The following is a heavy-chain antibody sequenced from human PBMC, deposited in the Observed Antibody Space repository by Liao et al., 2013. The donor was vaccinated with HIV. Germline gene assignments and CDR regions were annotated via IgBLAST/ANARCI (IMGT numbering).Heavy chain of an antibody. J-gene: IGHJ2*01. CDR2: INHSGST. Sequence: QVQLQQWGAGLLKPSETLSLTCAVYGGSFSGYHWSWIRQPPGKGLEWIGEINHSGSTNYNPSLKSRVSISADTSSNHVSLKLTSVTAADTAVYYCARVQWXPAPNWYSDLWGRGTLVIVSS. CDR1: GGSFSGYH. D-gene: IGHD1-26*01. V-gene: IGHV4-34*01. CDR3: ARVQWXPAPNWYSDL.